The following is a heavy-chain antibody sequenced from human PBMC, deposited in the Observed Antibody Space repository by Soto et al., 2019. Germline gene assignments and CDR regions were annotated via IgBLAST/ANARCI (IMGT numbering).Heavy chain of an antibody. CDR3: ARDWRVTYFDY. CDR2: IYYSGST. Sequence: PSETLSLTCTVSGGSISSGGYYWSWIRQHPGKGLEWIGYIYYSGSTYYNPSPKSQGTISVDTSKNKFSLMLTNVTAADTAVYYCARDWRVTYFDYWGQGTLVTVSS. CDR1: GGSISSGGYY. V-gene: IGHV4-31*01. J-gene: IGHJ4*02. D-gene: IGHD2-21*02.